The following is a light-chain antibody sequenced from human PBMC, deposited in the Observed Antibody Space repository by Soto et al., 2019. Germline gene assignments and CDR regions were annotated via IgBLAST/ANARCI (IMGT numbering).Light chain of an antibody. CDR3: QQRSNWPPIP. CDR1: ESVLDY. V-gene: IGKV3-11*01. CDR2: GPA. J-gene: IGKJ5*01. Sequence: EIMLTQSPATVSAYTGERAKLSCRASESVLDYLAWFQQRPGQSPRLLIYGPATRATGIPGRFSGSGSGTDFTLTISSLEPEDFAVYYCQQRSNWPPIPFGQGTRLEIK.